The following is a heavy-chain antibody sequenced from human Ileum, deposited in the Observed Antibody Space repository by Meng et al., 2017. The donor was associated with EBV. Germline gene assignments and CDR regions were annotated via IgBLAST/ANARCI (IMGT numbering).Heavy chain of an antibody. J-gene: IGHJ5*02. Sequence: QVDLAESGPGVLMPSETLPPHCAGSGGSISSSGNYWSWIRQPPGKGLEWIGYKYHSGSTYYNPSLKSRVTMSVDTSRNQFSLKLSSVTAADTAVYYCARRGGYDILTPVGWFDPWGQGTLVTVSS. CDR1: GGSISSSGNY. CDR3: ARRGGYDILTPVGWFDP. V-gene: IGHV4-30-4*01. D-gene: IGHD3-9*01. CDR2: KYHSGST.